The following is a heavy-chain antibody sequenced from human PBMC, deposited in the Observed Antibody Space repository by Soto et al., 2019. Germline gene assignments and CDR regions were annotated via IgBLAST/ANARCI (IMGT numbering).Heavy chain of an antibody. CDR2: IYYSGST. Sequence: KASETLSLTCTVSGGSISSGDYYWSWIRQPPGKGLEWIGYIYYSGSTYYNPSLKSRVTISVDTSKNQFSLKLSSVTAADTAVYYCARVTGPYYYYGMDVWGQGTTVTVSS. V-gene: IGHV4-30-4*01. CDR1: GGSISSGDYY. CDR3: ARVTGPYYYYGMDV. J-gene: IGHJ6*02.